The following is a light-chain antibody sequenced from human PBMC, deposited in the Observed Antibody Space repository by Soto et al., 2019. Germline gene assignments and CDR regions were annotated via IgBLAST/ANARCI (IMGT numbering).Light chain of an antibody. CDR3: KQYGSSPGT. Sequence: EIVMTQSPASLSVSPGERATLSCRASQSVTSNYLAWYQQKPGQAPRLLIFGASIRDTGIPDSFSGSGSGTDFTLTIRRLEPEDFAVYYCKQYGSSPGTFGQGTKVDIK. CDR1: QSVTSNY. J-gene: IGKJ1*01. V-gene: IGKV3-20*01. CDR2: GAS.